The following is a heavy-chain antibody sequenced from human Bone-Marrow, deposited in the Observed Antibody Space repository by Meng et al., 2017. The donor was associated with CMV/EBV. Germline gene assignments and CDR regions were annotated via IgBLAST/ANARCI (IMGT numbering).Heavy chain of an antibody. CDR3: ARDPIFGVVPANWFDP. CDR2: INPNSGGT. J-gene: IGHJ5*02. V-gene: IGHV1-2*02. Sequence: ASVKVSCKASGYTFTGYYMHWARQAPGQGLEWMGWINPNSGGTNYAQKFQGRVTMTRDTSISTAYMELSRLRSDDTAVYYCARDPIFGVVPANWFDPWGQGTLVTVSS. CDR1: GYTFTGYY. D-gene: IGHD3-3*01.